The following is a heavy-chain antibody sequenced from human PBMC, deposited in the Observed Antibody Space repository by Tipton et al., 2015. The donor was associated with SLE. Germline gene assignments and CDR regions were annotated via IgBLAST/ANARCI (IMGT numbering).Heavy chain of an antibody. CDR3: AKVIRFLEWLSPLDTFDI. V-gene: IGHV3-23*01. Sequence: SLRLSCAASGFTFCSYAMCWVRQAPGKGLEWVSGISGSGGSTHYADSVKGRFTISRDNSKNTLYLQMNSLRDEDTAVYYCAKVIRFLEWLSPLDTFDIWGQGKMVNVSS. D-gene: IGHD3-3*01. J-gene: IGHJ3*02. CDR1: GFTFCSYA. CDR2: ISGSGGST.